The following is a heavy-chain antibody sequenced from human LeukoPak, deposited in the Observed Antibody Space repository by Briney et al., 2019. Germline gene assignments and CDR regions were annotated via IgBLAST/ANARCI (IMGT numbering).Heavy chain of an antibody. Sequence: SETLSLTCAVYGGSFSGYYWSWIRQPPGKGLEWIGEINRSGSTNYNPSLKSRVTISVDTSKNQFSLKLSSVTAADTAVYYCARVDYLDAFDIWGQGTMVTVSS. CDR2: INRSGST. CDR3: ARVDYLDAFDI. D-gene: IGHD3-16*01. CDR1: GGSFSGYY. J-gene: IGHJ3*02. V-gene: IGHV4-34*01.